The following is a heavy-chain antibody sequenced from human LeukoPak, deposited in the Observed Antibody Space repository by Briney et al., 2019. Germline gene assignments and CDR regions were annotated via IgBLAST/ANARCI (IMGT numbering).Heavy chain of an antibody. CDR3: ARGESGGSCYYLDY. CDR2: ISSSGSTI. V-gene: IGHV3-11*04. Sequence: PGRSLRLSCAASGFTFSDYYMSWIRQAPGKGLEWVSYISSSGSTIYYADSVKDRFTISRDNAKNSLYLQMNSLRAGDTAVYYCARGESGGSCYYLDYWGQGTLVTVSS. D-gene: IGHD2-15*01. CDR1: GFTFSDYY. J-gene: IGHJ4*02.